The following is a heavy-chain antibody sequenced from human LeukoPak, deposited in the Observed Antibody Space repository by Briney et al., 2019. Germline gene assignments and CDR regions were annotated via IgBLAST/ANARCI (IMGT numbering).Heavy chain of an antibody. CDR2: IKQDGSEK. CDR3: AREYGDYYYMDV. J-gene: IGHJ6*03. V-gene: IGHV3-7*01. D-gene: IGHD4-17*01. Sequence: GGSLRLSCAASGFTFSSYWMGGVRQAPGKGLEWVANIKQDGSEKYYVDSGKGRFTISRDNAKNSLYLQMNSLRAEDTAVYYCAREYGDYYYMDVWGKGTTVTVSS. CDR1: GFTFSSYW.